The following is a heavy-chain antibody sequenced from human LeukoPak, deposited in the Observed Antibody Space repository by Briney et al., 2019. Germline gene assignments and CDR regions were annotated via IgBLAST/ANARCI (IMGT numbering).Heavy chain of an antibody. Sequence: GGSLRLSCAASGFTFSSYWMHWVRQAPGKGLVWVSRINTDGSSTSYADSVKGRFTISRDNAKNTLYLQMNSLRAEDTAVYYCARDLSPFYYYGSGSYSGYWGQGTLVTVSS. J-gene: IGHJ4*02. CDR3: ARDLSPFYYYGSGSYSGY. D-gene: IGHD3-10*01. V-gene: IGHV3-74*01. CDR2: INTDGSST. CDR1: GFTFSSYW.